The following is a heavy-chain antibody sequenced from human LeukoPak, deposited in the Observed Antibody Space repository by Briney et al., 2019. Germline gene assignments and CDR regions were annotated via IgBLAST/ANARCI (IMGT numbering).Heavy chain of an antibody. J-gene: IGHJ5*02. D-gene: IGHD2-2*01. CDR3: ARSGGIVVVPAALNWFDP. CDR1: GGTFSSYA. V-gene: IGHV1-69*04. CDR2: IIPILGIA. Sequence: EASVKVSCKASGGTFSSYAISWVRQAPGQGLEWMGRIIPILGIANYAQKFQGRVTITADKSTSTAYMELSSLRSEDTAVYYCARSGGIVVVPAALNWFDPWGQGTLVTVSS.